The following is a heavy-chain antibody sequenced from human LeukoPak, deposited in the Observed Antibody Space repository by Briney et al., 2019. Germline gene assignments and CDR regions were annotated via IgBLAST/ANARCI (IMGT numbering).Heavy chain of an antibody. D-gene: IGHD3-10*01. V-gene: IGHV4-4*02. J-gene: IGHJ6*03. CDR2: IYHSGST. CDR1: GGSISSSNW. Sequence: PSETLSLTCAVSGGSISSSNWWSWVRQPPGKGLEWIGEIYHSGSTNYNPSLKSRVTISVDKSKNQFSLRLSSVTAADTAVYYCARDFDGSGSYYSSCYYMDVWGKGTTVTVSS. CDR3: ARDFDGSGSYYSSCYYMDV.